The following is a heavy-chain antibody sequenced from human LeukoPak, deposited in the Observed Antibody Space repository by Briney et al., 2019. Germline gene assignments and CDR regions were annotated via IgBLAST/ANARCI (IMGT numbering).Heavy chain of an antibody. J-gene: IGHJ3*02. D-gene: IGHD2-8*01. V-gene: IGHV1-18*01. CDR1: GYTFTSYG. CDR2: ISAYNGNT. CDR3: ATANRYCTNGVCYAGAFDI. Sequence: GASVKVSCKASGYTFTSYGISWVRQAPGQGLEGMGWISAYNGNTNYAQKLQGRVTMTTDTSTSTAYMELRSLRSDDTAVYYCATANRYCTNGVCYAGAFDIWGQGTMVTVSS.